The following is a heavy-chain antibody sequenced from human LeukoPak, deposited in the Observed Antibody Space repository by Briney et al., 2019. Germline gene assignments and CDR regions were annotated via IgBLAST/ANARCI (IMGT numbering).Heavy chain of an antibody. V-gene: IGHV4-34*01. J-gene: IGHJ4*02. CDR2: INQSGCT. CDR3: TRMTTGHDY. D-gene: IGHD4-17*01. CDR1: GVSFADYY. Sequence: SQTLSLTCAVSGVSFADYYWAWVRQTPSQGLELIGEINQSGCTNDSPSLKSRVTLSIDTSRKQFSLNLRSVTVADAGTYYCTRMTTGHDYWGQGTLVTVSS.